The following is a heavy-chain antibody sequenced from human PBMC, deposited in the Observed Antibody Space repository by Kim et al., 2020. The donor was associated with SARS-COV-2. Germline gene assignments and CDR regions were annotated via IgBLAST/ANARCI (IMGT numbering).Heavy chain of an antibody. J-gene: IGHJ4*02. V-gene: IGHV4-4*06. D-gene: IGHD3-3*01. Sequence: NPSLKSRVTMSVDTSKNQFSLKLSSVTAADTAVYFCARDYNFNTNFDLWGQGTMVTVSS. CDR3: ARDYNFNTNFDL.